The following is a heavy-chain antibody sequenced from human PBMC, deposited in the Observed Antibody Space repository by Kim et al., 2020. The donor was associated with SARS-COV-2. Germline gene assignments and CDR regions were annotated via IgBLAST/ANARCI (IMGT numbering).Heavy chain of an antibody. Sequence: SVKVSCKASGGTFSSYAISWVRQAPGQGLEWMGGIIPIFGTANYAQKFQGRVTITADKSTSTAYMELSSLRSEDTAVYYCARDGSGSGNGMDVWGQGTTVTVSS. J-gene: IGHJ6*02. V-gene: IGHV1-69*06. CDR3: ARDGSGSGNGMDV. D-gene: IGHD3-10*01. CDR2: IIPIFGTA. CDR1: GGTFSSYA.